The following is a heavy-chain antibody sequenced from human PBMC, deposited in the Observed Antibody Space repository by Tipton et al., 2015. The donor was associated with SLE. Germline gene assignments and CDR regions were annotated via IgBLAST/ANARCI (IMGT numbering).Heavy chain of an antibody. Sequence: SLRLSCAASGFTFSSYDMHWVRQATGKGLEWVSAIGTAGDTYYPGSVKGRFTISGENAKNSLYLQMNSLRAGDTAVYYCARGGLEYYYDSSGYPPWNFDLWGRGTLVTVSS. D-gene: IGHD3-22*01. CDR2: IGTAGDT. J-gene: IGHJ2*01. CDR1: GFTFSSYD. V-gene: IGHV3-13*01. CDR3: ARGGLEYYYDSSGYPPWNFDL.